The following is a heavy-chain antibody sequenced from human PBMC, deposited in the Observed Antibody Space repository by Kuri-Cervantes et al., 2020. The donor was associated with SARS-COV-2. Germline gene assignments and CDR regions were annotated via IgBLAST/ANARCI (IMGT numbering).Heavy chain of an antibody. V-gene: IGHV3-20*04. CDR2: INWNGGST. CDR1: GFTFDDYG. D-gene: IGHD6-19*01. J-gene: IGHJ4*02. Sequence: GGSLRLSCAASGFTFDDYGMSWVRQAPGKGLEWVSRINWNGGSTGYADSVKGRFTISRDNAKNSLYLHMNNLRAEDTALYFCARDPTGVAGVGRFFDYWGQGALVTVSS. CDR3: ARDPTGVAGVGRFFDY.